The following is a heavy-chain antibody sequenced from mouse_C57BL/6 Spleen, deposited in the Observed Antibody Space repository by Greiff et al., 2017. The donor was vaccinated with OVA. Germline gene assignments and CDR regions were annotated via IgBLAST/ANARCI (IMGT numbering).Heavy chain of an antibody. J-gene: IGHJ3*01. D-gene: IGHD4-1*01. CDR2: ISSGGDYI. CDR3: TRDRANFFAY. Sequence: KLVESGEGLVKPGGSLKLSCAASGFTFSSYAMSWVRQTPEKRLEWVAYISSGGDYIYYADTVKGRFTISRDNARNTLYLQMSSLKSEDTAMYYCTRDRANFFAYWGQGTLVTVSA. V-gene: IGHV5-9-1*02. CDR1: GFTFSSYA.